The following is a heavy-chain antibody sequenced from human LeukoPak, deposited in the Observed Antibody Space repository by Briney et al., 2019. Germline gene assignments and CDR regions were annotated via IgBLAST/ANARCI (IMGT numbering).Heavy chain of an antibody. CDR2: IIPIFGTA. J-gene: IGHJ6*02. V-gene: IGHV1-69*13. Sequence: AASVKVSCKASGYTFTSYGISWVRQAPGQGLEWMGGIIPIFGTANYAQKFQGRVTITADESTSTAYMELSSLRSEDTAVYYCARGPEHYYYGMDAWGQGTTVTVSS. CDR3: ARGPEHYYYGMDA. CDR1: GYTFTSYG.